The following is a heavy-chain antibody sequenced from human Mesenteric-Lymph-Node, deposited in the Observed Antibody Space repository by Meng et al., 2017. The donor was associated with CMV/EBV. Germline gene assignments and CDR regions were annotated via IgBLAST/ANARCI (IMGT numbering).Heavy chain of an antibody. CDR3: ARMGSSTSYFDY. CDR2: IDPSDSYL. D-gene: IGHD2-2*01. CDR1: GYRFPRSW. Sequence: SCNGSGYRFPRSWISWLRQLPGQGLEWMGRIDPSDSYLNYSPSFQGHVTISADKSTSTAYLQWSNLKASDTAMYYCARMGSSTSYFDYWGQGTLVTVSS. J-gene: IGHJ4*02. V-gene: IGHV5-10-1*01.